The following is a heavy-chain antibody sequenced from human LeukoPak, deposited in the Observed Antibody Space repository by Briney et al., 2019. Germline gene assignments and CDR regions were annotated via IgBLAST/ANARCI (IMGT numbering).Heavy chain of an antibody. J-gene: IGHJ5*02. V-gene: IGHV7-4-1*02. Sequence: ASVKVSCKASGYTFTSYAMNWVRQAPGQGLEWMGWINTNTGNPTYAQGFTGRFVFSLDTSVSTAYLQISSLKAEDTAVYYCARDLDPYYYDSSGYYYNNWFDPWGQGTLVTVSS. CDR2: INTNTGNP. D-gene: IGHD3-22*01. CDR3: ARDLDPYYYDSSGYYYNNWFDP. CDR1: GYTFTSYA.